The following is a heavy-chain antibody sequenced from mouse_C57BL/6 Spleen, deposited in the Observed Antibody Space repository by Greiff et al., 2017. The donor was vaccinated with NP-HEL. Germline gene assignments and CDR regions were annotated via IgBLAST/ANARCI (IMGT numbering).Heavy chain of an antibody. CDR3: ARWGTLLAPLDY. CDR1: GYTFTDYY. CDR2: INPNNGGT. V-gene: IGHV1-26*01. J-gene: IGHJ2*01. Sequence: VQLQQSGPELVKPWASVKISCKASGYTFTDYYMNWVKQSHGKSLEWIGDINPNNGGTSYNQKFKGKATLTVDKSSSTAYMELRSLTSEDSAVYYCARWGTLLAPLDYWGQGTTLTVSS. D-gene: IGHD2-1*01.